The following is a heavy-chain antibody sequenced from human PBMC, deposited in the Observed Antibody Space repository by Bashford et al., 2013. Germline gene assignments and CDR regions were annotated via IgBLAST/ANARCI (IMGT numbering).Heavy chain of an antibody. D-gene: IGHD5-18*01. CDR3: ARVYRSVPPNTAMVNY. V-gene: IGHV1-2*02. CDR2: INPNSGGT. Sequence: WVRQAPGQGLEWMGWINPNSGGTNYAQKFQGRVTMTRDTSISTAYMELSRLRSDDTAVYYCARVYRSVPPNTAMVNYWGQGTLVTVSS. J-gene: IGHJ4*02.